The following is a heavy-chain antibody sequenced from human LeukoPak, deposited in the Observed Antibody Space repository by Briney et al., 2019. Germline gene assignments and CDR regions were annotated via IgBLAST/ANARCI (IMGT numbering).Heavy chain of an antibody. J-gene: IGHJ2*01. Sequence: SGGSLRLSCAASGFTFSSYWMHWVRHAPGKGLVWVSRINSDGSSTSYADSVKGRFTISRDNAKNTLYLQMNSLRAEDTAVYYCARDRRGDYYDSSYWYFDLWGRGTLVTVSS. CDR3: ARDRRGDYYDSSYWYFDL. CDR2: INSDGSST. V-gene: IGHV3-74*01. D-gene: IGHD3-22*01. CDR1: GFTFSSYW.